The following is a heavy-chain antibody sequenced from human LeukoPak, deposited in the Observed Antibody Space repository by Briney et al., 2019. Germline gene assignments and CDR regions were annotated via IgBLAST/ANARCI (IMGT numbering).Heavy chain of an antibody. D-gene: IGHD3-10*01. J-gene: IGHJ4*02. V-gene: IGHV3-21*01. CDR2: ISSSSSYI. CDR1: GFTFSSYS. CDR3: AKDPRGGFGELSWGIDY. Sequence: GGSLRLSCAASGFTFSSYSMNWVRQAPGKGLEWVSSISSSSSYISYADSVKGRFTISRENAKNSLYLQMNSLRAEDTAVYYWAKDPRGGFGELSWGIDYWGQGTLVPVPP.